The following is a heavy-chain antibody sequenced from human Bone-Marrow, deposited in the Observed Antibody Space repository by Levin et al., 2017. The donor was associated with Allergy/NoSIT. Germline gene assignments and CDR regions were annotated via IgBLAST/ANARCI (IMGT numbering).Heavy chain of an antibody. CDR3: NTEDTMFRGVIYGVDV. V-gene: IGHV3-15*01. CDR1: GSTFSNSW. CDR2: ITSNAEGGTT. D-gene: IGHD3-10*01. J-gene: IGHJ6*02. Sequence: GGSLRLSCAASGSTFSNSWMSWVRQAPGKGLEWVGRITSNAEGGTTEYAAPVKGRFTISRDDSKHTLYLQMNSLKTEDTGVYYCNTEDTMFRGVIYGVDVWGQGTTVIVSS.